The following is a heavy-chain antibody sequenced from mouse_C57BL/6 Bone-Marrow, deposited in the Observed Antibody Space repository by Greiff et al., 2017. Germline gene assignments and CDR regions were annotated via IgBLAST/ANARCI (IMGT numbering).Heavy chain of an antibody. V-gene: IGHV14-3*01. Sequence: EVQLQQSVAELVRPGASVKLSCTASGFNIKNTYMHWVKQRPEQGLEWIGRIDPATGNTKYAPKFQGKATITADKSSNTAYLQPSSLTSEDTAIYYGARLSYYGSYAWFADWGQGTLVTVSA. D-gene: IGHD2-10*01. CDR1: GFNIKNTY. CDR2: IDPATGNT. J-gene: IGHJ3*01. CDR3: ARLSYYGSYAWFAD.